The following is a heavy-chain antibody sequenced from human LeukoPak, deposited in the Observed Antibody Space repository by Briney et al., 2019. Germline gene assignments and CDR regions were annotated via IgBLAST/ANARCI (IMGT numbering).Heavy chain of an antibody. CDR3: ARVSVPEYCGGDCYAFSAFDI. V-gene: IGHV4-59*01. CDR1: GGSISSYY. J-gene: IGHJ3*02. D-gene: IGHD2-21*02. CDR2: IYYSGST. Sequence: SETLSLTCTVSGGSISSYYWSWIRQPPGKGLEWIGYIYYSGSTNYNPSLKSRVIISVDTSKNQFSLKLSSVTAADTAVYYCARVSVPEYCGGDCYAFSAFDIWGQGTMVTVSS.